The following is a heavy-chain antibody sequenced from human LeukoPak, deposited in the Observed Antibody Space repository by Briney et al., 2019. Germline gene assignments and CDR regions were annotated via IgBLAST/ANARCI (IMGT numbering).Heavy chain of an antibody. CDR1: GYTFTSYY. D-gene: IGHD3-22*01. CDR3: ARDLRYYYDSSGYYRPYYYYYMDV. Sequence: ASVKVSCKASGYTFTSYYMHWVRQAPGQGLEWMGIINPSGGSTSYAQKFQGRVTMTRDTSISTAYMELSRLRSDDTAVYYCARDLRYYYDSSGYYRPYYYYYMDVWGKGTTVTISS. CDR2: INPSGGST. J-gene: IGHJ6*03. V-gene: IGHV1-46*01.